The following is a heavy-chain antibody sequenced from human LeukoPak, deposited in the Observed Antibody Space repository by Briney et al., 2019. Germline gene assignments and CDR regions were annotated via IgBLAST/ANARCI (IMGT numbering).Heavy chain of an antibody. J-gene: IGHJ6*03. D-gene: IGHD1-26*01. V-gene: IGHV3-74*01. CDR3: ARGGGIVGATYYYYYMDV. CDR1: GFTFSSYC. CDR2: INSDGSST. Sequence: GGSLRLSCAASGFTFSSYCMHWVRQAPGKGLVWISSINSDGSSTGYADSVKGRFTISRDDAKNTLYLQMNSLRAEDTAVYYCARGGGIVGATYYYYYMDVWGKGTTVTVSS.